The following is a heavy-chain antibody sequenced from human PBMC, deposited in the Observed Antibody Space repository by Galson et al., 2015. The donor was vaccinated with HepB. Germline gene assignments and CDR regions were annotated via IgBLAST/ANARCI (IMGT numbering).Heavy chain of an antibody. Sequence: SLRLSCAASGFTFSSYAMSWVRQAPGKGLEWVSTISGSGGSTYYADSVKGRFTISRDNSKNTLYLQMNSLRAEDTAVYYCAKEKGSSWYYFDYWGQGTLVTVSS. CDR1: GFTFSSYA. D-gene: IGHD6-13*01. V-gene: IGHV3-23*01. CDR2: ISGSGGST. CDR3: AKEKGSSWYYFDY. J-gene: IGHJ4*02.